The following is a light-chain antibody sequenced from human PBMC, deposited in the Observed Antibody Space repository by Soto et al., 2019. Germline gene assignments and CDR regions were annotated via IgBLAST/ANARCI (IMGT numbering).Light chain of an antibody. Sequence: DIQMTQSPSTLSASVGDRVTITCRASQSISSWLAWYQQKPGKAPKLLIYKASSVESGVPSRFSGSGSGTEFTLTISSLQPDDFATYYCQPPGTFGQGTKVEIK. CDR2: KAS. J-gene: IGKJ1*01. CDR3: QPPGT. V-gene: IGKV1-5*03. CDR1: QSISSW.